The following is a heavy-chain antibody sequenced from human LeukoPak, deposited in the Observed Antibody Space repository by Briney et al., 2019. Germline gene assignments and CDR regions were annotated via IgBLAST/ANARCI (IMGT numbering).Heavy chain of an antibody. CDR2: ISAYNGNT. CDR3: ARDKPLWFGELLSPAADAFDI. J-gene: IGHJ3*02. CDR1: VYTFTSYG. V-gene: IGHV1-18*01. Sequence: ASVKVSCKASVYTFTSYGISWVRQAPGQGLEWMGWISAYNGNTNYAQKLQGRVTMTTDTSTSTAYMELRSLRSDDTAVYYCARDKPLWFGELLSPAADAFDIWGQGTMVTVSS. D-gene: IGHD3-10*01.